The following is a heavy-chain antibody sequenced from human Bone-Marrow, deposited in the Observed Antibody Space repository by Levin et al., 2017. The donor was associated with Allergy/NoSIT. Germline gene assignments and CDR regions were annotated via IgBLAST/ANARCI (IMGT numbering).Heavy chain of an antibody. J-gene: IGHJ6*02. D-gene: IGHD6-13*01. CDR1: GFTFSTYS. V-gene: IGHV3-30*04. Sequence: GGSLRLSCAASGFTFSTYSMHWVRQAPGRGLEWVAVISYDGKNKYYADSVKGRFTISRDNSENTLYLQMNSLRPEDTALYYCARDRAQLIMSAAGYLYYYGMDVWGQGTTVTVSS. CDR2: ISYDGKNK. CDR3: ARDRAQLIMSAAGYLYYYGMDV.